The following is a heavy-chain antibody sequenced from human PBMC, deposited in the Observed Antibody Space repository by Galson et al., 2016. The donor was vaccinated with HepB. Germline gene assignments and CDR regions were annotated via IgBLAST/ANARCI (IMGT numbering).Heavy chain of an antibody. D-gene: IGHD5-18*01. V-gene: IGHV3-7*05. CDR2: IKKDGSEK. Sequence: SLRLSCAASGFTLSSYWMSWVRQAPGKGLEWVANIKKDGSEKYYVDSVKGRFTISRGNAKNSLYLQMNSLRAEDTSVYYCARDISVTGMDVWGQGTTVTVSS. J-gene: IGHJ6*02. CDR1: GFTLSSYW. CDR3: ARDISVTGMDV.